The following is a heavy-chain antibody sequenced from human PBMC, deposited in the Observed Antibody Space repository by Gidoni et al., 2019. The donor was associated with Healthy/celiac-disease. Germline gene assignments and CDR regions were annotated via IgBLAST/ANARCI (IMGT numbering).Heavy chain of an antibody. Sequence: EINHSGSTNYNPSLKSRVTISVDTSKNQFSLKLSSVTAADTAVYYCARDTVAVAGTGFDYWGQGTLVTVSS. V-gene: IGHV4-34*01. D-gene: IGHD6-19*01. CDR3: ARDTVAVAGTGFDY. CDR2: INHSGST. J-gene: IGHJ4*02.